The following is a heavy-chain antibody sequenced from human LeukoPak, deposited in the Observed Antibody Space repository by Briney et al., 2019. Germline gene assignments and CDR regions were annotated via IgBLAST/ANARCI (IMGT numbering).Heavy chain of an antibody. J-gene: IGHJ4*02. CDR1: GYTFTSYY. D-gene: IGHD5-18*01. V-gene: IGHV1-46*01. Sequence: ASVKVSCKASGYTFTSYYMHWVRQAPGQGLEWMGIINPSGGSTSYAQKFQGRVTMTRDMSTSTVYMELSSLRSEDTAVYYCARDNSYGYRETKRYFDYWGQGTLVTVSS. CDR2: INPSGGST. CDR3: ARDNSYGYRETKRYFDY.